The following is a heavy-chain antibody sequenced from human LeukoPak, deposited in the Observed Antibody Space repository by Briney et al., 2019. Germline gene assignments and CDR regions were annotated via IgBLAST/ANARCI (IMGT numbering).Heavy chain of an antibody. D-gene: IGHD3-3*01. Sequence: SETLSLTCTVSGGSISSYYWSWIRQPPGKGLEWIGYIYYSGSTNYNPSLKSRVTISVDTSKNQFSLKLSSVTAADAAVYYCARGEAPDQDPLYDGWGQGTLVTVSS. CDR2: IYYSGST. V-gene: IGHV4-59*01. CDR1: GGSISSYY. J-gene: IGHJ4*02. CDR3: ARGEAPDQDPLYDG.